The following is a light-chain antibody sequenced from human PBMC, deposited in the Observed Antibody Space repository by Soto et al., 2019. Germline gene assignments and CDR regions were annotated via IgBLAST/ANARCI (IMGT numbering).Light chain of an antibody. CDR1: RSDVGGYNY. CDR2: EVS. V-gene: IGLV2-14*01. J-gene: IGLJ1*01. Sequence: QSVLTQPASVSGSPGQSLTISCTGTRSDVGGYNYVSWYQQHPGKAPKLMIYEVSNRPSGVSNRFSGSKSGNTASLTISGLQSEDEADYYCSSYTSSSTQVFGTGTKLTVL. CDR3: SSYTSSSTQV.